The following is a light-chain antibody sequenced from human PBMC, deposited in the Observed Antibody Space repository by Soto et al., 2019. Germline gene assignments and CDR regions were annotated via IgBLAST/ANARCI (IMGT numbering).Light chain of an antibody. CDR1: GSDAGDYNY. V-gene: IGLV2-8*01. CDR2: EVS. CDR3: SSNAGSNNLV. J-gene: IGLJ2*01. Sequence: QSALTQPPSASGTPGQSVTIPCTGTGSDAGDYNYVSWYQQHPGKAPKLMIYEVSRRPSGVPDRFSGSKSGNTASLTVSGLQAEDEADYYCSSNAGSNNLVFGGGTKVTVL.